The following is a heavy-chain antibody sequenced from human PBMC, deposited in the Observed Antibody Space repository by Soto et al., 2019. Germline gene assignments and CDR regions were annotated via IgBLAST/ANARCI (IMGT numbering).Heavy chain of an antibody. CDR1: GFTFSSYS. CDR3: AREADIVNWFDP. D-gene: IGHD3-9*01. V-gene: IGHV3-48*01. CDR2: ISSSSSTI. Sequence: EVQLVESGGGLVQPGGSLRLSCAASGFTFSSYSMNWVRQAPGKGLEWVSYISSSSSTIYYADSVKGRFTISRDNAKNSRYLQMNSLRAEDTAVYYWAREADIVNWFDPWGQGTLVTVSS. J-gene: IGHJ5*02.